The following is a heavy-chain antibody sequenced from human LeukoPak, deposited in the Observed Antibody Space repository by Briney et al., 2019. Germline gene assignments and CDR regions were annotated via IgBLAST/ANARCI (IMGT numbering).Heavy chain of an antibody. CDR2: ISSSRSYI. J-gene: IGHJ6*03. D-gene: IGHD6-6*01. CDR1: GFTFSNYS. CDR3: ASIAARPEDYYYYYMDV. V-gene: IGHV3-21*01. Sequence: PGGSLRLSCAASGFTFSNYSMNWVRQAPGKGLEWVSSISSSRSYIYYADSVKGRFTISRDNAKNSLYLQMNSLRAEDTAVYYCASIAARPEDYYYYYMDVWGKGTTVTVSS.